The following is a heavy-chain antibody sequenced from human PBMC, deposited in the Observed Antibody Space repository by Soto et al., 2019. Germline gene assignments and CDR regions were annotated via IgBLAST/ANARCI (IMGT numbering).Heavy chain of an antibody. Sequence: ASVKVSCKASGGTFSSYAISWVRQAPGQGLEWMGGIIPIFGTANYAQKFQGRVTITADESTSTAYMELSSLRSEDTAVYYCARQYDSSGYGSGYYFDYWGQGTLVTVSS. CDR2: IIPIFGTA. CDR3: ARQYDSSGYGSGYYFDY. V-gene: IGHV1-69*13. J-gene: IGHJ4*02. CDR1: GGTFSSYA. D-gene: IGHD3-22*01.